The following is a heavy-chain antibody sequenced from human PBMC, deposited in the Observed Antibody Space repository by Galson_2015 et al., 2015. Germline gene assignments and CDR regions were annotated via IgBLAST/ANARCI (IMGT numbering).Heavy chain of an antibody. CDR3: ARRKGYSYDFDY. D-gene: IGHD5-18*01. Sequence: SVKVSCKASEYTFTNYAMHWVRQAPGQGLEWMGWINTNTGNPTYAQSFTGRFVFSLDTSVSTAYLQISRLKAEDTAVYYCARRKGYSYDFDYWGREPWSPSPQ. CDR1: EYTFTNYA. CDR2: INTNTGNP. V-gene: IGHV7-4-1*02. J-gene: IGHJ4*02.